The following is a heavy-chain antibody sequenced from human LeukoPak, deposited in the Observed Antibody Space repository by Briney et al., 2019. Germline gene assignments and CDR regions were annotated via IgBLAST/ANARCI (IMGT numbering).Heavy chain of an antibody. CDR2: ICSSGGGI. J-gene: IGHJ4*02. CDR1: VFTFSTYT. D-gene: IGHD7-27*01. V-gene: IGHV3-23*01. Sequence: GGSLRLSCAASVFTFSTYTMYWVRHPPGKRLEWVSIICSSGGGIHYADSVKGRFTISRDNSKNALYLQMNSLRVEDTAVYYCAIAPNWGTHSWGQGVLVTVSS. CDR3: AIAPNWGTHS.